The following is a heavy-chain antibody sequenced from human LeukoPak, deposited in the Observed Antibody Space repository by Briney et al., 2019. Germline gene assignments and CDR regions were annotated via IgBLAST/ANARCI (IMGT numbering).Heavy chain of an antibody. CDR2: IYYSGST. V-gene: IGHV4-59*08. Sequence: PSETLSLTCTVSGGSISSYYCNWIRQPPGKGLEWIGYIYYSGSTNYNPSLKSRVTISIDTSKNRFSLKMTSLTAADTAVYYCATGTSCFDPWGRGTLVTVSS. CDR1: GGSISSYY. CDR3: ATGTSCFDP. J-gene: IGHJ5*02.